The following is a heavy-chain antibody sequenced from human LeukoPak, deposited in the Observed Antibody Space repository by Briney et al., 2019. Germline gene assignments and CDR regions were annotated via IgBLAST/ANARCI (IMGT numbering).Heavy chain of an antibody. CDR1: GGSISSYY. CDR3: ARAEGSRWLRYFDY. V-gene: IGHV4-4*07. CDR2: IYTSGST. J-gene: IGHJ4*02. D-gene: IGHD5-12*01. Sequence: SETLSLTCTVSGGSISSYYWSWVRQPAGKGLEWIGRIYTSGSTNYNPSLKSRVTMSVDTSKNQFSLKLSSVTAADTAVYYCARAEGSRWLRYFDYWGQGTLVTVSS.